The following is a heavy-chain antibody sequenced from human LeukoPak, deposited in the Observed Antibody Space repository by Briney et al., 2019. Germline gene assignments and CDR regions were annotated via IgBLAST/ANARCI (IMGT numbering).Heavy chain of an antibody. J-gene: IGHJ4*02. Sequence: PSETLSLTCTVSGGSINTYFWSWIRQPPGKGLEWIGYIYYSGSTNYNPSLKSRVTISLNTSKNQFSLKLSSVTAADTAVYYCARARVQWLVLHYFDYWGQGTLVTVSS. CDR2: IYYSGST. CDR3: ARARVQWLVLHYFDY. V-gene: IGHV4-59*01. CDR1: GGSINTYF. D-gene: IGHD6-19*01.